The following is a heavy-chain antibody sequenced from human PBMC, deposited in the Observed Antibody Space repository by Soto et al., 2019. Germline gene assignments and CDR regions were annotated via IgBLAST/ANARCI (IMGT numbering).Heavy chain of an antibody. CDR1: GFTFDDYA. CDR2: ISWNSGSI. CDR3: AKDIHRLVGAARRDDAFDI. D-gene: IGHD6-6*01. J-gene: IGHJ3*02. V-gene: IGHV3-9*01. Sequence: GGSLRLSCAASGFTFDDYAMHWVRQAPGKGLEWVSGISWNSGSIGYADSVKGRFTISRDNAKNSLYLQMNSLRAEDTALYYCAKDIHRLVGAARRDDAFDIWGQGTMVTVSS.